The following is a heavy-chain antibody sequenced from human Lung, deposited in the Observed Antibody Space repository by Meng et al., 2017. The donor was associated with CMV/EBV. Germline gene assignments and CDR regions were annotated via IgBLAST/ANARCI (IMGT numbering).Heavy chain of an antibody. CDR1: GFSLNNHG. Sequence: SCAASGFSLNNHGMHWIRQAPGKGLEWLAVLSYDGGDKFYGASVKGRFIVSRDSPRNILYLHMNSLRSEDTAVYFCARDMMLGQAARQTFDVWGQGRXVTVSS. V-gene: IGHV3-30*03. D-gene: IGHD2-15*01. CDR2: LSYDGGDK. J-gene: IGHJ3*01. CDR3: ARDMMLGQAARQTFDV.